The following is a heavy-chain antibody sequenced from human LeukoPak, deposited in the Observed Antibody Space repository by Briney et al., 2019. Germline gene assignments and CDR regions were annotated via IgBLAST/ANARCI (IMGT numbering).Heavy chain of an antibody. CDR2: VGGKGDIT. J-gene: IGHJ4*02. CDR3: AKSPPKWSYDY. CDR1: GFTFSSYA. V-gene: IGHV3-23*01. D-gene: IGHD2-15*01. Sequence: GGSLRLSCAASGFTFSSYAMSWVRQAPGKGLKYVSTVGGKGDITYYADSVKGRFTISRDNSRNTVYLQMNSLRAEDTAVYYCAKSPPKWSYDYWGQGTLVTVSS.